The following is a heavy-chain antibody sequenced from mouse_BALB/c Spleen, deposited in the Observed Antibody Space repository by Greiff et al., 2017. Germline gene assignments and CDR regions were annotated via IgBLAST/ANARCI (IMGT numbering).Heavy chain of an antibody. V-gene: IGHV2-9*02. CDR3: ARGGKDYYAMDY. Sequence: VMLVESGPGLVAPSQSLSITCTVSGFSLTSYGVHWVRQPPGKGLEWLGVIWAGGSTNYNSALMSRLSISKDNSKSQVFLKMNSLQTDDTAMYYCARGGKDYYAMDYWGQGTSVTVSS. CDR1: GFSLTSYG. CDR2: IWAGGST. J-gene: IGHJ4*01.